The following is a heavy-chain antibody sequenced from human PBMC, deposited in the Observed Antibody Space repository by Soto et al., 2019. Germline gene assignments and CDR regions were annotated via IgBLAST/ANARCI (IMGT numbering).Heavy chain of an antibody. CDR3: ARGYGRNFDY. Sequence: PSETLSLTCAVSGYSISSSNWWGWIRQPPGKGLEWIGYIYYSGTTYYNPSLKSRVTMSVDTSKNQFSLKLSSVTAADTAVYYCARGYGRNFDYWGQGTLVTVSS. CDR2: IYYSGTT. J-gene: IGHJ4*02. D-gene: IGHD5-18*01. V-gene: IGHV4-28*03. CDR1: GYSISSSNW.